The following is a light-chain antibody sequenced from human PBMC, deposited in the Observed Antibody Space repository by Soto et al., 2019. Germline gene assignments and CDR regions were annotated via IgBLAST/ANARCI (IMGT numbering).Light chain of an antibody. CDR2: EVT. CDR1: SSDVGGYNY. V-gene: IGLV2-8*01. Sequence: QSALTQPPSASGSPGQSVTISCTGTSSDVGGYNYVSWYQQHPGKAPKLLIYEVTKRPSGVPDRFSGSKSGNTASLTVSGLQAEDEADYYCSSYAASKSYVFGTGTRSPS. CDR3: SSYAASKSYV. J-gene: IGLJ1*01.